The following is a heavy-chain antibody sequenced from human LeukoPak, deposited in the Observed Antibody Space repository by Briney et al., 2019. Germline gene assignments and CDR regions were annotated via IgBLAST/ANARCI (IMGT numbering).Heavy chain of an antibody. CDR2: IIPIFGTA. V-gene: IGHV1-69*13. J-gene: IGHJ4*02. CDR1: GGTFSSYA. CDR3: ARDENDRYYYDSSGYYYWVY. Sequence: ASVKVSCKASGGTFSSYAISWVRQAPGQGLEWMGGIIPIFGTANYAQKFQGRVTITADESTSTAYMELSSLRSEDTAVYYRARDENDRYYYDSSGYYYWVYWGQGTLVTVSS. D-gene: IGHD3-22*01.